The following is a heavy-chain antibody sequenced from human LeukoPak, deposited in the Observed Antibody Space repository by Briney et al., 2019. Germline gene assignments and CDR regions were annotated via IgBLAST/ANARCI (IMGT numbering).Heavy chain of an antibody. D-gene: IGHD1-26*01. CDR1: GGTFTSYA. V-gene: IGHV1-69*05. J-gene: IGHJ6*03. CDR3: ASRGGNYVDYYYMDV. Sequence: GASVKVSCKASGGTFTSYAISWVRQAPGQGREWMGGIITIFGTANYAQKFQGRVTITTDESTSTAYMELSSLRSEDTAVYYCASRGGNYVDYYYMDVWGKGTTVTVSS. CDR2: IITIFGTA.